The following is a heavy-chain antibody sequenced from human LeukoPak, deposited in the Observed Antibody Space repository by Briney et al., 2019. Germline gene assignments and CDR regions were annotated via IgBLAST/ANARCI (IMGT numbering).Heavy chain of an antibody. D-gene: IGHD5-12*01. V-gene: IGHV3-48*03. Sequence: PGGSLRLSCVVSRFPFSIYEMNWVRQAPGKGLEWASNIHSSGTVKYYSDSVKGRFSTSRDNAKSSLYLQMNSLSVEDTAVYYCALLTVASDFDYWGQGALVTVSS. CDR1: RFPFSIYE. CDR3: ALLTVASDFDY. J-gene: IGHJ4*02. CDR2: IHSSGTVK.